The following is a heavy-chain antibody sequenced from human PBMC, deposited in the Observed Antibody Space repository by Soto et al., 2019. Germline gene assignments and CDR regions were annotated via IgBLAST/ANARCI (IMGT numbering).Heavy chain of an antibody. J-gene: IGHJ3*01. Sequence: EVQLVESGGGLVKPGGSLRLSCTASGFTFSSYSMNWVRQAPGKGLEWVSSIDSSSSYIFYADSVKGRFTISRDNAKNSLYLQMNSLRAEDTAVYYCARDREGVGAGLFWGQGTMVTVSS. CDR1: GFTFSSYS. CDR3: ARDREGVGAGLF. D-gene: IGHD1-26*01. CDR2: IDSSSSYI. V-gene: IGHV3-21*01.